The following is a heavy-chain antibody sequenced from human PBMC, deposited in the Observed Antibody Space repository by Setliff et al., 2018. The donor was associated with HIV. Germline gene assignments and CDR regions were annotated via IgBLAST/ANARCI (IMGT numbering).Heavy chain of an antibody. CDR1: GGAFSSYA. V-gene: IGHV1-69*05. J-gene: IGHJ3*02. Sequence: ASVKVSCKASGGAFSSYALSWVRQAPGQGLEWMGGIIPIFGTANYAQKFQGRVTITTDESTSTAYMELSSLRSEDTAVYYCARDRAPNYCSGGSCYGDAFDIWGQGTMVTVSS. CDR2: IIPIFGTA. D-gene: IGHD2-15*01. CDR3: ARDRAPNYCSGGSCYGDAFDI.